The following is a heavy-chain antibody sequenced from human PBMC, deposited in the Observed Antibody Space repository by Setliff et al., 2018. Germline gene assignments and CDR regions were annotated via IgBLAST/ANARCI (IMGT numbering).Heavy chain of an antibody. V-gene: IGHV3-30*02. CDR3: ASAGHSGSWFPFDAFHI. CDR2: IRFDGSNK. Sequence: PGGSLRLSCAASRFTFSNYGMHWVRQAPGKGLEWVAFIRFDGSNKCYADSVKGRFTISRDISKNTLYLQLNSLRAEDTAVYYCASAGHSGSWFPFDAFHIWGQGTMVTVS. CDR1: RFTFSNYG. D-gene: IGHD6-13*01. J-gene: IGHJ3*02.